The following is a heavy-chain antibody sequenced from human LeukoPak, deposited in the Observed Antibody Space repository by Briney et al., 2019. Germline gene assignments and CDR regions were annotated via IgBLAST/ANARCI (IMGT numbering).Heavy chain of an antibody. Sequence: GGSPRLSCAASGFKFEDYAMRWVRQVLGKGPEWVSGINWHGGSRGYADSVKGRFTIARDNAKKSLCLQMNSLRAEDTALYYCARIRFGESYAPKSYYYYYMDVWGKGTTVTISS. J-gene: IGHJ6*03. CDR2: INWHGGSR. CDR1: GFKFEDYA. V-gene: IGHV3-20*04. D-gene: IGHD3-10*01. CDR3: ARIRFGESYAPKSYYYYYMDV.